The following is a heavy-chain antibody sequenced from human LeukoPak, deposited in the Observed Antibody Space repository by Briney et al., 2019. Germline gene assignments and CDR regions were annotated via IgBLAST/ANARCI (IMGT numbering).Heavy chain of an antibody. CDR2: IYHSGST. D-gene: IGHD2-21*01. CDR3: ARSVKTFCGGDCYSGSFDY. J-gene: IGHJ4*02. V-gene: IGHV4-30-2*01. Sequence: SETLSLTCTVSGVSISSGGYYGSWIRQPPGKGLEWIGYIYHSGSTYYNPSLKSRVIISVDRSKNQFSLKLSSVTAADTAVYYCARSVKTFCGGDCYSGSFDYWGQGTLVTVSS. CDR1: GVSISSGGYY.